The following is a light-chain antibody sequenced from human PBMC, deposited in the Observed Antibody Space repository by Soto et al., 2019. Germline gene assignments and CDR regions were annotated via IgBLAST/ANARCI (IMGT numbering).Light chain of an antibody. Sequence: QSALTQPASVSGSPGQSITISCTGTSSDIGDYDYVSWYQQHPGKAPKLMIYEVSNRPSGISNRFSGSKSGNSAFLPIAVLQPKNAPHYYCSSYTRSSSLVFGGGTKLTVL. CDR3: SSYTRSSSLV. J-gene: IGLJ2*01. CDR1: SSDIGDYDY. CDR2: EVS. V-gene: IGLV2-14*01.